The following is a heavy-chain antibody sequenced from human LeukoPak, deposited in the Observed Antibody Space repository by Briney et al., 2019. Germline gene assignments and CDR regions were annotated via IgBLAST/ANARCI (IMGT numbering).Heavy chain of an antibody. CDR1: GFTFSSYS. CDR2: ISSSSSYI. J-gene: IGHJ4*02. V-gene: IGHV3-21*01. Sequence: GGSLRLSCAASGFTFSSYSMNWVRQAPGKGLEWVSSISSSSSYIYYADSVKGRFTISRDNAKNSLYLQMNSLRAEDTAVYYCARDGGPHYGSGSYADYWGQGTLVTVSS. D-gene: IGHD3-10*01. CDR3: ARDGGPHYGSGSYADY.